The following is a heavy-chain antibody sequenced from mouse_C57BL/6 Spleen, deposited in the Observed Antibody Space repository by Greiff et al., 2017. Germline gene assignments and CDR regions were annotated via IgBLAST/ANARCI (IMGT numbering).Heavy chain of an antibody. V-gene: IGHV1-82*01. CDR1: GYAFSSSW. J-gene: IGHJ4*01. CDR2: IYPGDGDT. D-gene: IGHD1-1*01. Sequence: QVQLQQSGPELVKPGASVKISCKASGYAFSSSWMNRVKQRPGKGLEWIGRIYPGDGDTNYNGKFKGKATLTADKSSSTAYMQLSSLTSEDSAVYFCAYGSSPHYYAMDYWGQGTSVTVSS. CDR3: AYGSSPHYYAMDY.